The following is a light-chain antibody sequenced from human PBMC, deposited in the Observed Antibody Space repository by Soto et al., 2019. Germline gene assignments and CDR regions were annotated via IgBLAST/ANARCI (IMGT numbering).Light chain of an antibody. CDR1: QSVSSN. Sequence: EIVLTQSPATLSVSPGESATISCRASQSVSSNLAWYQQKPGQAPRLLIYGASTRATGIPARFSGSGSGTEFNLTISSLQSEDLTVYYCQQYNNWPEAFGPGTKVD. V-gene: IGKV3-15*01. CDR3: QQYNNWPEA. J-gene: IGKJ3*01. CDR2: GAS.